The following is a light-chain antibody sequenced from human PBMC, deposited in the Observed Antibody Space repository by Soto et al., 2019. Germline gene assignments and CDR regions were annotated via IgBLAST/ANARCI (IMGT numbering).Light chain of an antibody. CDR1: SSDVGSYNL. J-gene: IGLJ2*01. CDR2: EVS. V-gene: IGLV2-23*02. CDR3: CSYAGSSTFDVV. Sequence: SALPQPASVSGSPGQSITISCTGTSSDVGSYNLVSWYQQHPGKAPKLMIYEVSKRPSGVSNRFSGSKSGNTASLTISGLQAEDEADYYCCSYAGSSTFDVVFGGGTKVTVL.